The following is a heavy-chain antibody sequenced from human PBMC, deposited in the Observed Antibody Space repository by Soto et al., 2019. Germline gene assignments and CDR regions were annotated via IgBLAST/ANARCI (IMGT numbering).Heavy chain of an antibody. D-gene: IGHD3-22*01. CDR1: GGTFSRYA. CDR3: ARMGAYHYDSSGYSDY. Sequence: EASVKVACKASGGTFSRYAISWVRQAPGQGLEWMGGIIPIFGTANYAQKFQGRVTITADESTSTAYMELSSLRSEDTAVYYCARMGAYHYDSSGYSDYWGQGTLVTVSS. CDR2: IIPIFGTA. V-gene: IGHV1-69*13. J-gene: IGHJ4*02.